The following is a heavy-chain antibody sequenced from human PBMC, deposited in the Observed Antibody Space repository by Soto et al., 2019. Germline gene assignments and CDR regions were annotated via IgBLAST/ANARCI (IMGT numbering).Heavy chain of an antibody. Sequence: PGGSLRLSCTASGFTFGDYAMSWFRQAPGKGLEWVGFIRSKAYGGTTEYAASVKGRFTISRDDSKSIAYLQMNSLKTEDTAVYYCTRDDFSGYSNEYNWFDPWGQGTLVTVSS. CDR2: IRSKAYGGTT. J-gene: IGHJ5*02. V-gene: IGHV3-49*03. D-gene: IGHD4-4*01. CDR3: TRDDFSGYSNEYNWFDP. CDR1: GFTFGDYA.